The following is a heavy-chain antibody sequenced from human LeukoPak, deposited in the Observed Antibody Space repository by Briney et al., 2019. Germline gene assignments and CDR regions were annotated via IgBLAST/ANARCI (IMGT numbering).Heavy chain of an antibody. CDR3: VRDSGWYTHDY. CDR2: INHDGGEK. Sequence: GGSLRLSSEVSGFTLSTYWMSWVRQAPGKGLEWVANINHDGGEKYYVDSVKGRFTISRDNARNSLSLQMNSLRAEDTAVYYCVRDSGWYTHDYWGQGTLVTVSS. CDR1: GFTLSTYW. J-gene: IGHJ4*02. D-gene: IGHD6-19*01. V-gene: IGHV3-7*01.